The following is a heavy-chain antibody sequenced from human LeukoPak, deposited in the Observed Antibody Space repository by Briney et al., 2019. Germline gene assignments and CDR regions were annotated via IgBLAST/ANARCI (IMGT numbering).Heavy chain of an antibody. CDR3: ARHYFKRVGIATRLGWFDS. V-gene: IGHV4-59*08. CDR1: GASLATYY. D-gene: IGHD6-6*01. Sequence: SETLSLTCTVSGASLATYYWTWIRQNPGKGLEWIGYIYHDGDTRYSPSLKSRVTISVDTSTNHFSLKLNSVTAADTAVYYCARHYFKRVGIATRLGWFDSWGQGTLVTASS. CDR2: IYHDGDT. J-gene: IGHJ5*01.